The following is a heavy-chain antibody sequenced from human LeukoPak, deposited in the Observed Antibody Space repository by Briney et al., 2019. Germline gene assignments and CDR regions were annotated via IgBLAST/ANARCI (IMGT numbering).Heavy chain of an antibody. CDR2: IWYDGSNK. CDR3: ARACRMSSSSSDY. CDR1: GFTFSSCG. D-gene: IGHD6-6*01. V-gene: IGHV3-33*01. Sequence: PGGSLRLSCAASGFTFSSCGMHWDCQAPGKGLEWVAVIWYDGSNKYYADSVKGRFTISRDNSKNTLYLQMNSLRAEDTAVYYCARACRMSSSSSDYWGQGTLVTVSS. J-gene: IGHJ4*02.